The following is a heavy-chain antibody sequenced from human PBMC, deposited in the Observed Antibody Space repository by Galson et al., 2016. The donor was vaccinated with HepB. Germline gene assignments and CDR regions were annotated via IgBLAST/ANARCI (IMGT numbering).Heavy chain of an antibody. J-gene: IGHJ4*02. CDR1: GYTFTKFA. Sequence: SVKVSCKASGYTFTKFAISWVRQDPGQGPEWIGTITVNSGSTKFAPSLQGRVAMATDISTATGYMELRTLTSDDTAVYYCALTSSAVTTAPFYSWGQGTLVTVSS. V-gene: IGHV1-18*01. D-gene: IGHD4-17*01. CDR2: ITVNSGST. CDR3: ALTSSAVTTAPFYS.